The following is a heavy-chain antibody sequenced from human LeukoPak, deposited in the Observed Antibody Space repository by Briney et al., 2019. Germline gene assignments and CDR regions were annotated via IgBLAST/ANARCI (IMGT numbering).Heavy chain of an antibody. J-gene: IGHJ6*02. CDR1: GYTFTSYG. CDR3: ARDRSYYYGMDV. Sequence: ASVKVSCKASGYTFTSYGISWVRQAPGQGLEWMGWINPNSGGTNYAQKFQGRVTMTRDTSISTAYMELSRLRSDDTAVYYCARDRSYYYGMDVWGQGTTVTVSS. CDR2: INPNSGGT. V-gene: IGHV1-2*02.